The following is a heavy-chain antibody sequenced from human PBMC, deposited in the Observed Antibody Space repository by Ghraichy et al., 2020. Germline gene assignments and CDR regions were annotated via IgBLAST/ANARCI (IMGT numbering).Heavy chain of an antibody. Sequence: SETLSLTCSVSGGSMSPFQWSWVRKSPGKGLEWIGNIFYTGTATYNSALKSRVTISIDTSTNQFSLKLRSMTAADTAVYYCARVMTSYWGGDCYSHYFAFWGQGTLVTASS. CDR1: GGSMSPFQ. V-gene: IGHV4-59*01. J-gene: IGHJ4*02. D-gene: IGHD2-21*02. CDR3: ARVMTSYWGGDCYSHYFAF. CDR2: IFYTGTA.